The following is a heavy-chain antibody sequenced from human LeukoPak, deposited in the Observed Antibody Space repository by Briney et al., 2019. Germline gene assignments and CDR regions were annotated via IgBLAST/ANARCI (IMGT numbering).Heavy chain of an antibody. J-gene: IGHJ4*02. CDR3: ARDLNSSGYYLGIGY. CDR2: ISYSGST. Sequence: PSGTLSLPCTVSGGSISSSSYYWGWVRQPPGKGLGWVGSISYSGSTYYNPSLKSRVTISVDTSKNQFSLKLSSVTAADTAIYYCARDLNSSGYYLGIGYWGQGTLVTVSS. D-gene: IGHD3-22*01. CDR1: GGSISSSSYY. V-gene: IGHV4-39*07.